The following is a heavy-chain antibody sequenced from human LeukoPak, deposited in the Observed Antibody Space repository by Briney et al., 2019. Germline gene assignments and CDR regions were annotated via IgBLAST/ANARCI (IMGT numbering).Heavy chain of an antibody. CDR1: GDSFSSNSGA. V-gene: IGHV6-1*01. D-gene: IGHD3-10*01. J-gene: IGHJ4*02. Sequence: SQTLSLTCAISGDSFSSNSGAWNWIKQSPSRGLEWLGRIYYRSKWKKDYAVSVGSRITINPDTSKNQFSLQLSSVTPEDTAVYYCARDWSGNVAIDYWGQGTLVTVSS. CDR2: IYYRSKWKK. CDR3: ARDWSGNVAIDY.